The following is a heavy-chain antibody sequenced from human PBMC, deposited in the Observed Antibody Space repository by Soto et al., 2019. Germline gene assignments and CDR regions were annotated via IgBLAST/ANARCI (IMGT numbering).Heavy chain of an antibody. J-gene: IGHJ3*01. CDR2: ISGSSDFL. V-gene: IGHV3-21*01. Sequence: EVQLVASGGGLVKLGGSLRLSCAASGFTFSKSIINWVRQAPGQGLEWVSSISGSSDFLYYADSVKGRFTISRDTATNSLYLQMNSLRAEDTAVYYCATSTWYAFDLWGQGTMVTVT. D-gene: IGHD6-13*01. CDR3: ATSTWYAFDL. CDR1: GFTFSKSI.